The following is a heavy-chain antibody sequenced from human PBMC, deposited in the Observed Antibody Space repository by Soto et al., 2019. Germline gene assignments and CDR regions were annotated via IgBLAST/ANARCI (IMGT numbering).Heavy chain of an antibody. D-gene: IGHD3-10*01. CDR2: IRSKASGGTA. J-gene: IGHJ4*02. V-gene: IGHV3-49*03. CDR3: TRGKFGERAFDY. Sequence: GGSLRLSCTTSGFNFGDYAMIWLRQAPGKGLEWLAFIRSKASGGTAEYAASVKDRFTILRDDSEGIAYLQMNSLKTEDTAVYYCTRGKFGERAFDYWGQGALVTVSS. CDR1: GFNFGDYA.